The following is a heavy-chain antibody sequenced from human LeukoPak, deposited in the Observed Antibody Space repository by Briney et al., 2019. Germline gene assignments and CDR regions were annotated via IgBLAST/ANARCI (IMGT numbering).Heavy chain of an antibody. CDR1: GFTFSSYA. J-gene: IGHJ6*02. D-gene: IGHD3-9*01. CDR2: ISYDGSNK. Sequence: GGSLRLSCAASGFTFSSYAMHWVRQAPGKRLEWVAVISYDGSNKYYADSVKGRFTISRDNSKNTLYLQMNSLRAEDTAVYYCAKVGDILTGYYHNYYYGMDVWGQGTTVTVSS. CDR3: AKVGDILTGYYHNYYYGMDV. V-gene: IGHV3-30-3*01.